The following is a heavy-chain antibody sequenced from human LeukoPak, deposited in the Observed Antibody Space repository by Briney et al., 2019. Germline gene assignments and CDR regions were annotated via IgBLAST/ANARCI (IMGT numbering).Heavy chain of an antibody. D-gene: IGHD3-22*01. CDR3: ASYYDSSGYYVAEYFQH. V-gene: IGHV4-30-4*08. CDR1: GGSISSGDYY. CDR2: IYYSGST. J-gene: IGHJ1*01. Sequence: PSQTLSLTCTVSGGSISSGDYYWRWLRQPPGTGLEWIGYIYYSGSTYYNSSLKSRVTISVDTSKNQFSLKLSSVTAADTAVYYCASYYDSSGYYVAEYFQHWGQGTLVTVSS.